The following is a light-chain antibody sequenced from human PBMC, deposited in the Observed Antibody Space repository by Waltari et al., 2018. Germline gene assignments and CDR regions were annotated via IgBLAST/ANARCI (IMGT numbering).Light chain of an antibody. CDR1: QSVSRN. Sequence: EIVLTQSPGTLSLSPGERATLSCRASQSVSRNLAWYQQKPGQAPKLLIYGASIRATGIPDRFTGSGSGTDFSLTISSLEPEDFAIYFCQQYVSLPATFGQGTKVEIK. CDR3: QQYVSLPAT. CDR2: GAS. V-gene: IGKV3-20*01. J-gene: IGKJ1*01.